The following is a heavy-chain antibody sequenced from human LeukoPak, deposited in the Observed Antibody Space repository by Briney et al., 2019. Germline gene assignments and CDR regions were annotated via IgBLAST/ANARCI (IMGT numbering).Heavy chain of an antibody. Sequence: PGGSLRLSCAASGFTFSSYSMNWVRQAPGKGLEWVSSISSSSSYIYYADSVKGRFTVSRDNAKNSLYLQMNSLRAEDTAVYYCARDQPALVLHYYGMDVWGQGTTVTVSS. D-gene: IGHD2-15*01. CDR1: GFTFSSYS. CDR3: ARDQPALVLHYYGMDV. CDR2: ISSSSSYI. V-gene: IGHV3-21*01. J-gene: IGHJ6*02.